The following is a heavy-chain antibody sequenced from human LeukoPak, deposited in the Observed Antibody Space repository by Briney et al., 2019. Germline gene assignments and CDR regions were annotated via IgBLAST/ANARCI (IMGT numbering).Heavy chain of an antibody. J-gene: IGHJ4*02. CDR2: TYYRSKWYN. CDR1: GDSVSSNSVA. D-gene: IGHD5-18*01. CDR3: ARGVRYGHIDY. V-gene: IGHV6-1*01. Sequence: SQTLSLTFAISGDSVSSNSVAWHWIRQSPSRGLEWLGRTYYRSKWYNDYAVSVKSRITINSDTSKNQFSLQLNSVTPEDTAVYYCARGVRYGHIDYWGQGTLVTVSS.